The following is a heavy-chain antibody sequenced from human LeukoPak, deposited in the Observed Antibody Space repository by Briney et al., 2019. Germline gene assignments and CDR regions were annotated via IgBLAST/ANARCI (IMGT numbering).Heavy chain of an antibody. CDR2: ISSSSSYI. CDR3: ARENTVTTWGDAFDI. D-gene: IGHD4-17*01. V-gene: IGHV3-21*01. Sequence: GGSLRLSCAASGFTFSSYRMNWLRQAPGKGLELVSSISSSSSYIYYADSVKGRFTISTDSAKNSLYLQMNSLRAEDMAVYYCARENTVTTWGDAFDIWGQGTMVTVSS. J-gene: IGHJ3*02. CDR1: GFTFSSYR.